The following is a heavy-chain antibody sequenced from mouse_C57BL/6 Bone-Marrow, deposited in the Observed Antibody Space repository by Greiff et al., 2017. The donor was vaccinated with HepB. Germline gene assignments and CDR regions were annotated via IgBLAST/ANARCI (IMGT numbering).Heavy chain of an antibody. CDR2: IDPSDSYT. D-gene: IGHD2-1*01. J-gene: IGHJ1*03. CDR1: GYTFTSYW. CDR3: ARVYYGNSNWYFDV. V-gene: IGHV1-69*01. Sequence: VQLQQPGAELVMPGASVKLSCKASGYTFTSYWMHWVKQRPGQGLEWIGEIDPSDSYTNYNQKFKGKSTLTVDKSSSTAYMQLSSLTSEDSAVYYCARVYYGNSNWYFDVWGTGTTVTVSS.